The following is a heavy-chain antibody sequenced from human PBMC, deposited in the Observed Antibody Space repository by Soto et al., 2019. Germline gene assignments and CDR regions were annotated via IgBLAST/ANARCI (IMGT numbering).Heavy chain of an antibody. CDR1: GYTFTSYY. CDR2: INPSGGST. D-gene: IGHD6-19*01. J-gene: IGHJ3*02. Sequence: ASVKVSCKASGYTFTSYYMHWVRQAPGQGPEWMGIINPSGGSTSYAQKFQGRVTMTRDTSTSTVYMELSSLRSEDTAVYYCARVGVAVAGFDAFDIWGQGTMVTVSS. V-gene: IGHV1-46*03. CDR3: ARVGVAVAGFDAFDI.